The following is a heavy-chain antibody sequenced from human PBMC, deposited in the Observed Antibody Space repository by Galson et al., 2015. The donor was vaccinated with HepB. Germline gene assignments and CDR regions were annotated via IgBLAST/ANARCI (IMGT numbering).Heavy chain of an antibody. CDR3: ARDENYDILTGYYPPYYYYYGMDV. CDR1: GGTFSSYA. D-gene: IGHD3-9*01. CDR2: IIPILGIA. Sequence: SVKVSCKASGGTFSSYAISWVRQAPGQGLEWMGRIIPILGIANYAQKFQGRVTITADKSTSTAYMELSSLRSEDTAVYYCARDENYDILTGYYPPYYYYYGMDVWGQGTTVTVSS. V-gene: IGHV1-69*04. J-gene: IGHJ6*02.